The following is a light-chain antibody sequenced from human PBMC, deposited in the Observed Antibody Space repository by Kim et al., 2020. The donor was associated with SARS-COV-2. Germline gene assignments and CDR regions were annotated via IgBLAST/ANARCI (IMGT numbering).Light chain of an antibody. CDR3: QQHATTRDT. V-gene: IGKV3-20*01. CDR2: AAS. CDR1: QSVSSSD. J-gene: IGKJ5*01. Sequence: EIVLTQSPGTLSLSPGERTTLSCRASQSVSSSDLAWYQHKPGQAPSLLIDAASSRATGIPDRFSGSGSGTDFTISISRQEPEDFAVYYCQQHATTRDTFGQETRLEI.